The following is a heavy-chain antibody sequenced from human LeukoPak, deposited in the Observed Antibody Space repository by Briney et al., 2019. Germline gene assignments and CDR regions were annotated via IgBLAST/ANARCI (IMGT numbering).Heavy chain of an antibody. J-gene: IGHJ4*02. V-gene: IGHV4-38-2*02. CDR1: GYSISSAYY. CDR3: ARGFRGDNFDY. Sequence: SETLSLTCSVSGYSISSAYYWGWIRQPPGKGLEWIGTMYHSGSTNYNPSLKSRVTISVDTSRNQFSLKLSSVTAADTAVYFCARGFRGDNFDYWGQGTLVTVSS. CDR2: MYHSGST. D-gene: IGHD7-27*01.